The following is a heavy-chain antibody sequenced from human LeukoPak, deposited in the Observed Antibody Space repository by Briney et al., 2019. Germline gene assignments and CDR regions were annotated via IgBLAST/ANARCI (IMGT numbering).Heavy chain of an antibody. CDR1: GGSISSYY. CDR2: IYYSGST. D-gene: IGHD6-13*01. J-gene: IGHJ6*02. V-gene: IGHV4-59*08. Sequence: SETLSLTCTVSGGSISSYYWSWIRQSPGKGLEWIGYIYYSGSTNYNPSLKSRVTLSVDTSKNQFSLKLSSVTAADTAVYYCARHSPKLSKMYYYGMDVWGQGTTVTVSS. CDR3: ARHSPKLSKMYYYGMDV.